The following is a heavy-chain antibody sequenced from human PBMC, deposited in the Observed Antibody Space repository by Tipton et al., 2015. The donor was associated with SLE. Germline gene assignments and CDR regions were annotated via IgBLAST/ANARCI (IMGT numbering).Heavy chain of an antibody. J-gene: IGHJ3*02. CDR3: ARAHRGSGSYFDAFDI. CDR2: IIPIFGTA. CDR1: GGTFSSYA. Sequence: QVQLVQSGAEVKKPGSPVKVSCKASGGTFSSYAISWVRQAPGQGLEWMGGIIPIFGTANYAQKFQGRVTITADKSTSTAYLELSSLRSEDTAVYYCARAHRGSGSYFDAFDIWGQGTMVTVSS. V-gene: IGHV1-69*06. D-gene: IGHD3-10*01.